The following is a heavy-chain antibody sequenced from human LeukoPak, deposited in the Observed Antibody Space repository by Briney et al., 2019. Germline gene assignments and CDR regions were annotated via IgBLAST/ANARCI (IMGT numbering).Heavy chain of an antibody. Sequence: GGSLGLSCAASGLTFSSSWMHWVRQAPGKGLVWVSSINSDGSSTRYADSVKGRFTISRDNAKDTLYLQMNSLRAEDTAVYYCARLPTGSPLHYWGQGTLVTVSS. J-gene: IGHJ4*02. CDR2: INSDGSST. CDR1: GLTFSSSW. D-gene: IGHD1-14*01. CDR3: ARLPTGSPLHY. V-gene: IGHV3-74*01.